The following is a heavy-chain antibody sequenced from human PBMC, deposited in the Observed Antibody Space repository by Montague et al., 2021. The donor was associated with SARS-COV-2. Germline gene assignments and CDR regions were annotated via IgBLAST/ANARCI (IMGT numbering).Heavy chain of an antibody. CDR2: INQSGRT. CDR3: AGRGSSVCGVTVSGELDY. J-gene: IGHJ4*02. Sequence: SETLSLTCAVYGGSFSGYYWSWIRQPPEKGLEWIGEINQSGRTNNNPSLKSRVIISVDTSKNQFSLKLSSVTAADTAVYYCAGRGSSVCGVTVSGELDYWGQGNLVIVSS. D-gene: IGHD3-3*01. CDR1: GGSFSGYY. V-gene: IGHV4-34*01.